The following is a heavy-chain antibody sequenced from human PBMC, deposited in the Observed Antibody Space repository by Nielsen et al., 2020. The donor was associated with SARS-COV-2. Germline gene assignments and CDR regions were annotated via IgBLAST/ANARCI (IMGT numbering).Heavy chain of an antibody. CDR2: ISSTGTTF. CDR1: GFTFDEYY. CDR3: ATGRRQLID. V-gene: IGHV3-11*04. J-gene: IGHJ4*02. Sequence: GGSLRLSCAASGFTFDEYYMTWIRQAPGKRLEWVAFISSTGTTFYYADSVKGRFTISRDNAERSVSLQMTGLKVEDTAVYYCATGRRQLIDWGQGTRVTVSA. D-gene: IGHD6-13*01.